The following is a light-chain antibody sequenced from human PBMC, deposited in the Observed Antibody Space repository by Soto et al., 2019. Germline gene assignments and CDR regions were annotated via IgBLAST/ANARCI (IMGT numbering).Light chain of an antibody. V-gene: IGLV1-40*01. J-gene: IGLJ1*01. CDR3: CSSTGISTLL. CDR1: SSNIGAGYD. CDR2: GNS. Sequence: QSVLTQPPSVSGAPGQRVTISCTGSSSNIGAGYDVHWYLQLPGTAPKVLVYGNSNRPSGVPDRFSGSKSGTSASLAITGLQAEDEAHYYCCSSTGISTLLFATGTKVTVL.